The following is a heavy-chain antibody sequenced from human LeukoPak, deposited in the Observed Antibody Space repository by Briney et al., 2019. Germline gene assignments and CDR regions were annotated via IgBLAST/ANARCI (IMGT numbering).Heavy chain of an antibody. CDR2: ISGSGGGT. D-gene: IGHD2-8*01. J-gene: IGHJ2*01. V-gene: IGHV3-23*01. CDR1: GFTFSSYA. Sequence: PGGSLRLSCAASGFTFSSYAMSWVRQAPGKGLEWVSGISGSGGGTYNADSVKGRFTISRDNSKNTLYLQMNSLRAEDTAVYYCAKNGVIYWYFDLWGRGTLVTVSS. CDR3: AKNGVIYWYFDL.